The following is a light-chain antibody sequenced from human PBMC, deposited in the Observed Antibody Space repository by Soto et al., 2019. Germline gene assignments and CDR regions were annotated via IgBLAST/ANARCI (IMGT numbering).Light chain of an antibody. J-gene: IGKJ1*01. CDR2: GAS. CDR1: QTISTL. V-gene: IGKV3-15*01. Sequence: EIVMTQSPATLSVSPGERVTLSCRASQTISTLLAWFQQKPGQAPRLLIYGASTRATGFPTRFSGSGSGTEFTLSISSLQSEDSAVYYCQQYYNWPLTFGQGTKV. CDR3: QQYYNWPLT.